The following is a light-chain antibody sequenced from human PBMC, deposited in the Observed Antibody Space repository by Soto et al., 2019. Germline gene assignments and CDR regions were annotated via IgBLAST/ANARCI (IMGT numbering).Light chain of an antibody. J-gene: IGKJ1*01. CDR1: QSFNSNY. CDR3: HQYGSSPRA. Sequence: EIWLTQFPGTLSLSPGERATLSCTASQSFNSNYLAWYQQKPGQAPRLLIYGASTRATGIPDRFSGSGSGTDFTLTISRXEPEDFAVYYCHQYGSSPRAFGPGTKVDIK. V-gene: IGKV3-20*01. CDR2: GAS.